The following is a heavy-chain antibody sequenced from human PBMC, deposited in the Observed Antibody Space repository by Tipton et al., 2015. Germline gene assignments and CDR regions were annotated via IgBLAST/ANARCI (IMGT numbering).Heavy chain of an antibody. CDR2: LSYSGKT. CDR3: ARHRPYSSSGADYFDY. J-gene: IGHJ4*02. Sequence: LRLSCTVSGGSVSSGSYYWSWIRQPPGKGLEWIGSLSYSGKTDYNPPLRSRVTISVDTSKNQFSLRLSSVTAADTAVYYCARHRPYSSSGADYFDYWGQGTLVTVSS. D-gene: IGHD6-6*01. V-gene: IGHV4-39*01. CDR1: GGSVSSGSYY.